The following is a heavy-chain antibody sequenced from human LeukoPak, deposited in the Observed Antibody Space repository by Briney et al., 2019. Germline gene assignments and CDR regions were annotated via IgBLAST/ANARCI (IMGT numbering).Heavy chain of an antibody. D-gene: IGHD3-10*01. Sequence: SETLSLTCTDAVGSVSSGGDYWGWIRQPPGKGLEWIGYIYYSGSTNYNPSLKSRVTISVDTSKNQFSLKLSSVTAADTAVYYCARTMVSTLNWFDPWGQGTLVTVSS. J-gene: IGHJ5*02. CDR1: VGSVSSGGDY. V-gene: IGHV4-61*08. CDR2: IYYSGST. CDR3: ARTMVSTLNWFDP.